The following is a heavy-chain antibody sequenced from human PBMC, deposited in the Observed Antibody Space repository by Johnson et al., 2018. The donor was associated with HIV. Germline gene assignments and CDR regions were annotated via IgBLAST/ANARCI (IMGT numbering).Heavy chain of an antibody. CDR1: GFTFSGYG. V-gene: IGHV3-33*06. D-gene: IGHD1-26*01. Sequence: QVQLVESGGGVVQPERSLRLSCAASGFTFSGYGMHWVRQAPGKGLEWVAVIWYDGSKRYYADSVKGRFTISRDNSKNTLYLQMNSLRAEDTAVYYCAQGGGSYYRGDAFDIWGQGTMVTVSS. CDR2: IWYDGSKR. CDR3: AQGGGSYYRGDAFDI. J-gene: IGHJ3*02.